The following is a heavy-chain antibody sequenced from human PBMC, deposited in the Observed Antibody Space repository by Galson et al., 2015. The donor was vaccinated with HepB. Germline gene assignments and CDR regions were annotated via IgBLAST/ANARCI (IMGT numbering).Heavy chain of an antibody. CDR3: ARDSVGVSYGDSPNYYYYYGMDV. CDR1: GFTFSSYS. V-gene: IGHV3-21*01. CDR2: ISSSSSYI. J-gene: IGHJ6*02. Sequence: SLRLSCAASGFTFSSYSMNWVRQAPGKGLEWVSSISSSSSYIYYADSVKGRFTISRDNAKNSLYLQMNSLRAEDTAVYYCARDSVGVSYGDSPNYYYYYGMDVWGQGTTVTVSS. D-gene: IGHD4-17*01.